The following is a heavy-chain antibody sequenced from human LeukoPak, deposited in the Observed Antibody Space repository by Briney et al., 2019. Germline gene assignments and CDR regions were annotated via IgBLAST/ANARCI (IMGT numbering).Heavy chain of an antibody. Sequence: EGSLKLSCAASGFTFSSYAMSWVRQAPGKGLEWVSAISGSGGSTYYADSVKGRFTISRDNSKNTLYLQMNSLRAEDTAVYYCAKAAGSSSWYYYGMDVWGQGTTVTVSS. CDR3: AKAAGSSSWYYYGMDV. CDR2: ISGSGGST. D-gene: IGHD6-13*01. CDR1: GFTFSSYA. V-gene: IGHV3-23*01. J-gene: IGHJ6*02.